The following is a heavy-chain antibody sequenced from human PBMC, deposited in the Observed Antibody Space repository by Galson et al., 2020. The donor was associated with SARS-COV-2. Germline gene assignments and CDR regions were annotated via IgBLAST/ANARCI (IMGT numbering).Heavy chain of an antibody. V-gene: IGHV3-23*01. CDR1: RFTFTTYA. Sequence: GGSLRLSCAASRFTFTTYAMSWVRQAPGKGLEWVSTISASGGTTYYADSVKGRFTISRDNSRNTLYLQINSLGAEDTAIYYCAKDAGTGIVSIFGVVTSGMSFDYWGQGTLVTVSS. CDR3: AKDAGTGIVSIFGVVTSGMSFDY. J-gene: IGHJ4*02. D-gene: IGHD3-3*02. CDR2: ISASGGTT.